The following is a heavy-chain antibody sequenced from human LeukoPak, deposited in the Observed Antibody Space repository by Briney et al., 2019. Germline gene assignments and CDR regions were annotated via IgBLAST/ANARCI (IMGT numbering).Heavy chain of an antibody. V-gene: IGHV4-39*01. J-gene: IGHJ4*02. CDR2: IHYSGST. D-gene: IGHD2-2*01. CDR3: ARKLSSSCYFDY. Sequence: PSETLSLSCTVSGGSISSSSYYWGWILQPPGNGLEWIGGIHYSGSTYYNPSLKSRVTLSVDTSRNQFSLKLSSVTAADTAVYYCARKLSSSCYFDYWGQGTLVIVSS. CDR1: GGSISSSSYY.